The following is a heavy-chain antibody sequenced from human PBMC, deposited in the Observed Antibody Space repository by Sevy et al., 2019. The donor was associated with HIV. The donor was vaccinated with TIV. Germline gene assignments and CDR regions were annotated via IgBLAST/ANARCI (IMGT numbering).Heavy chain of an antibody. V-gene: IGHV3-23*01. CDR3: ASEGCTKPQDY. CDR1: GFTFSKYS. Sequence: GGSLRLSCAASGFTFSKYSMSWVRQPPGKGLEWVSTLSFGCGEINHADSVKGRFTISRDNSKNSLYLQMNNLRAEDTAVYYCASEGCTKPQDYWGQGTLVTVSS. J-gene: IGHJ4*02. CDR2: LSFGCGEI. D-gene: IGHD2-8*01.